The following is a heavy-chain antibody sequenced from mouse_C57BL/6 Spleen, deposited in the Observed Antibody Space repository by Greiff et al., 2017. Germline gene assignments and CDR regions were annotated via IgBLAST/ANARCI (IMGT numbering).Heavy chain of an antibody. CDR3: ATTVDYAMDY. CDR2: IDPANGNT. CDR1: GFTIKNTD. D-gene: IGHD1-1*01. J-gene: IGHJ4*01. V-gene: IGHV14-3*01. Sequence: VQLQQSVAELVRPGASVKLSCTASGFTIKNTDMHWVRQRPEQGLEWIGRIDPANGNTKYAPKFQGKATITADTSSNTAYLQLSSLTSEDTAIYYCATTVDYAMDYWGQGTSVTVSS.